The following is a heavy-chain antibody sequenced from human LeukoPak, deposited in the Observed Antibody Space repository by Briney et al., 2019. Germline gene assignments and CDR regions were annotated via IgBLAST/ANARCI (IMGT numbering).Heavy chain of an antibody. V-gene: IGHV3-30*18. D-gene: IGHD1-7*01. CDR3: AKNRGTGTAFYDY. Sequence: GRSLRLSCAASGFTFNSYGIHWVRQAPGKGLEWVAVISYDGSNKYYADSVKGRFTISRDNSKNTLYLQMNSLRAEDTAVYYCAKNRGTGTAFYDYWGQGALVTVSA. CDR1: GFTFNSYG. CDR2: ISYDGSNK. J-gene: IGHJ4*02.